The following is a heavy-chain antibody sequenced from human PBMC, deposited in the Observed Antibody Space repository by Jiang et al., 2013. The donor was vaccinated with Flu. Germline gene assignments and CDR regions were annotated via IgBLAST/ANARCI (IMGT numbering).Heavy chain of an antibody. Sequence: GVIPILGIANYAQKFQGRVTITADKSTSTAYMELSSLRSEDTAVYYCARTRITIFGVVISGGNYYGMDVWGKGTTVTVSS. V-gene: IGHV1-69*10. CDR3: ARTRITIFGVVISGGNYYGMDV. J-gene: IGHJ6*04. CDR2: VIPILGIA. D-gene: IGHD3-3*01.